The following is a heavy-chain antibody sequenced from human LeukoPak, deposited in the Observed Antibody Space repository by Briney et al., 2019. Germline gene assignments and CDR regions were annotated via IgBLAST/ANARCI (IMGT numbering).Heavy chain of an antibody. Sequence: SETLSLTCTVSGGSFSSSSYYWGWLRQPPGTGLEWIGSIYYSGSTYYNPSLKSRVTISVDTSKNQFSLKLSSVTAADTAVYYCARVMLHYFDYWGQGTLVTVSS. CDR3: ARVMLHYFDY. J-gene: IGHJ4*02. CDR1: GGSFSSSSYY. D-gene: IGHD2-21*01. CDR2: IYYSGST. V-gene: IGHV4-39*01.